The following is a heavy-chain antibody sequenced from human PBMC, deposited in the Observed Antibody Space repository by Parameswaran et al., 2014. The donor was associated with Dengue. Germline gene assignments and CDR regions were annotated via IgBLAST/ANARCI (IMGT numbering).Heavy chain of an antibody. CDR3: ASFFVGFDY. V-gene: IGHV3-7*01. D-gene: IGHD3-10*01. Sequence: RWIRQPPGKGLEWVANIKQDGSEKYYVDSVKGRFTISRDNAKNSLYLQMNSLRAEDTAVYYCASFFVGFDYWGQGTLVTVSS. CDR2: IKQDGSEK. J-gene: IGHJ4*02.